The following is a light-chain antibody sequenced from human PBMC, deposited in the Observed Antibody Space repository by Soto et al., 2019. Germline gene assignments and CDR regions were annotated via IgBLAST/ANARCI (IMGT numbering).Light chain of an antibody. CDR1: SGSVSTNYY. J-gene: IGLJ3*02. CDR2: STN. V-gene: IGLV8-61*01. CDR3: ALYRGSGIGV. Sequence: QAVVTQEPSFSVSPGRTVTLTCGLSSGSVSTNYYPSWYQQTPGQAPRTLIYSTNIRSSGVPDRFSGSILGNQAALTITGAQADDESDYYCALYRGSGIGVFGGGTKVTVL.